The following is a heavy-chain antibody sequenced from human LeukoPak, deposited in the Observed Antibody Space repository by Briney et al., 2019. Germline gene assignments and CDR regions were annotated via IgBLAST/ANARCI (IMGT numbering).Heavy chain of an antibody. CDR1: GGSITSSH. CDR3: AGPSKQLTS. D-gene: IGHD5-24*01. CDR2: VHHSGTS. Sequence: PSETLSLTCTVSGGSITSSHWSWVRRSPGKGLEWIGYVHHSGTSSYNPSLESRVTISLDTSKSQFSLTLESVTAADTAVYYCAGPSKQLTSWGQGALVTVSS. J-gene: IGHJ5*02. V-gene: IGHV4-59*01.